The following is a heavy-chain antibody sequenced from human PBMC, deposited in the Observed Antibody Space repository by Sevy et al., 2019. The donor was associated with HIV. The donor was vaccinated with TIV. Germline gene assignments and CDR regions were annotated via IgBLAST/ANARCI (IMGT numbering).Heavy chain of an antibody. D-gene: IGHD6-19*01. Sequence: GGSLRLSCAASGFTFSSYEMNWVRQAPGKGLEWISYITLSGSTMYYADSVKGRFTISRDNAKNSLYLEMNSLRAEDTAVYYCARDRQGITVAGRAIDYWGQGTLVTVSS. J-gene: IGHJ4*02. V-gene: IGHV3-48*03. CDR1: GFTFSSYE. CDR2: ITLSGSTM. CDR3: ARDRQGITVAGRAIDY.